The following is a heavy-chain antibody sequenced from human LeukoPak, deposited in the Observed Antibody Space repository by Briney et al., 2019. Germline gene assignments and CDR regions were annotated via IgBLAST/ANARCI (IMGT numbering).Heavy chain of an antibody. J-gene: IGHJ6*03. CDR2: IYYSGST. CDR1: GGSISSSSYY. Sequence: SETLSLTCTVSGGSISSSSYYWGWIRQPPGKGLEWIGSIYYSGSTYYNPSLKSRVTISVDTSKNQFSLKLSSVTAADTAVYYCAKDGVWIGEKKANMDVWGKGTTVSISS. V-gene: IGHV4-39*07. D-gene: IGHD3-10*01. CDR3: AKDGVWIGEKKANMDV.